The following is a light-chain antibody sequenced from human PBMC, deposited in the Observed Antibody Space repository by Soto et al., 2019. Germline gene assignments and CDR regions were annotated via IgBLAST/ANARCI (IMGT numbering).Light chain of an antibody. Sequence: QSALTQPRSVSGSPGQSVTISCTGTSSDVGGYDYVSWYQQHPGKAPKLVIYDVNKRPSGVPDRFSGSKSGNTASLTISGLQAEDEADYHCCSYAGSYTVGVFGGGTKLTVL. CDR2: DVN. CDR1: SSDVGGYDY. V-gene: IGLV2-11*01. J-gene: IGLJ2*01. CDR3: CSYAGSYTVGV.